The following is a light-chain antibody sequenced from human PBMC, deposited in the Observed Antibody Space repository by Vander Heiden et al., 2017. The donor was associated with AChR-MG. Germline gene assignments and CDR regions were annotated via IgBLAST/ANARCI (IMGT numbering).Light chain of an antibody. CDR2: DVS. CDR3: GSYTWISTRV. V-gene: IGLV2-14*03. J-gene: IGLJ3*02. Sequence: QSALTQPASVSGSPGQSITISCTGTSNDVGGSNYASWYQQHPGKAPKRMIYDVSNRPSGVSDRFAGSKSGNTASLTISGLQAEDEADYYCGSYTWISTRVFGGGTKLTVL. CDR1: SNDVGGSNY.